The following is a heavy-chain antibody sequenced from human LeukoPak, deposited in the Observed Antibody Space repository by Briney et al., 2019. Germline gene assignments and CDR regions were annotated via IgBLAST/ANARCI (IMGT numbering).Heavy chain of an antibody. Sequence: SETLSLTCTVSGGSISSYYWSWLRQPPGKGLEWIGYIYYSGSTNYNPSLKSRVTISVDTSKNQFSLKLSSVTAADTAVYYCARLYSSSFPLYWGQGALVTVSS. CDR1: GGSISSYY. J-gene: IGHJ4*02. CDR3: ARLYSSSFPLY. CDR2: IYYSGST. D-gene: IGHD6-6*01. V-gene: IGHV4-59*08.